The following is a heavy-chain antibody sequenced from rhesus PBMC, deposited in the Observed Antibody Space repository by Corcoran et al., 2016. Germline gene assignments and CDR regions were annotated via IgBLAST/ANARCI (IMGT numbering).Heavy chain of an antibody. J-gene: IGHJ4*01. V-gene: IGHV4-127*01. D-gene: IGHD2-21*01. Sequence: QVQLQESGPGLVKPSETLSLTCAVSGYSISSGYGWSWIRQPPGKGLELIGYIGGSSGSTNYNPSLKNRVTISKDTVKNQFSLKLSSVTAADTAVYYCARGGVVATAYFDYWGQGVLVTVSS. CDR1: GYSISSGYG. CDR2: IGGSSGST. CDR3: ARGGVVATAYFDY.